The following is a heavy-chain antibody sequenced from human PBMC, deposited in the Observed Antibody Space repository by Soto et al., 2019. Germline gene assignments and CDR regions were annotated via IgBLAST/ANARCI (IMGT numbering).Heavy chain of an antibody. V-gene: IGHV5-51*01. CDR2: INPGDSDT. CDR1: GYSFTNYW. Sequence: GEPMKISCKGSGYSFTNYWIGWVRQMPGKGLEWMGIINPGDSDTRYSPSFQGQVTISADKSISTAYLHYSSPKASDTAMYYCARRDSSGFPDYWGQGTLVTVSS. J-gene: IGHJ4*02. CDR3: ARRDSSGFPDY. D-gene: IGHD3-22*01.